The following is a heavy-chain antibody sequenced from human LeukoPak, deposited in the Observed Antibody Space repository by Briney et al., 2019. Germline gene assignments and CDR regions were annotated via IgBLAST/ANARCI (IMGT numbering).Heavy chain of an antibody. CDR1: GYTFTNYY. Sequence: ASVKVSCKASGYTFTNYYMHWVRQAPGQGLEWMGIIIPNTGSTAYAQTFQGRVTMTRDTSTSTVYMDLSSLRSEDTAIYYCAKEDGGFDIWGRGTMVTVSS. J-gene: IGHJ3*02. V-gene: IGHV1-46*01. D-gene: IGHD2-15*01. CDR3: AKEDGGFDI. CDR2: IIPNTGST.